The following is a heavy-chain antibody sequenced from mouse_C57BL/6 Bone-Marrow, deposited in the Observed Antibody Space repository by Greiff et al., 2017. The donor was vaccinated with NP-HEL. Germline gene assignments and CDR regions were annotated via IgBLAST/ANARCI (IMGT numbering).Heavy chain of an antibody. Sequence: VQLQQPGAELVMPGASVKLSCKASGYTFTSYWMHWVKQRPGQGLEWIGEIDPSDSYTNYNQKFTGKSTLTVDKSSSTAYMQLSSLTSEDSAVYYCARGPFDYWGQGTTLTVSS. CDR3: ARGPFDY. CDR2: IDPSDSYT. V-gene: IGHV1-69*01. J-gene: IGHJ2*01. CDR1: GYTFTSYW.